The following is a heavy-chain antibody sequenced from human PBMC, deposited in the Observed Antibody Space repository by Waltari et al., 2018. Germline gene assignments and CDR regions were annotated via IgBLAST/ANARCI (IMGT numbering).Heavy chain of an antibody. V-gene: IGHV4-61*02. D-gene: IGHD1-26*01. Sequence: QVQLQESGPGLVKPSQTLSLTCTVSGGSISSGSYYWSWIRQPAGKGLEWIGRIYTSGSTNYNPSLKSRVTISVDTSKNQFSLKLSSVTAADTAVYYCARALREGRGNPFDYWGQGTLVTVSS. CDR2: IYTSGST. J-gene: IGHJ4*02. CDR1: GGSISSGSYY. CDR3: ARALREGRGNPFDY.